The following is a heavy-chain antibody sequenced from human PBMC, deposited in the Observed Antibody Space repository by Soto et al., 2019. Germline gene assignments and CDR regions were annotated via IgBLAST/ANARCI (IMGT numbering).Heavy chain of an antibody. CDR2: ISYDGSNK. J-gene: IGHJ3*02. CDR1: GFTFSSYA. V-gene: IGHV3-30-3*01. CDR3: ARTYCGRDCPTHDAFDI. D-gene: IGHD2-21*02. Sequence: QVQLVESGGGVVQPGRSLRLSCAASGFTFSSYAMHWVRQAPGKGLEWVAVISYDGSNKYYADSVKGLFTISRDNSKKTLYLQMTCLRGEDTAVYYCARTYCGRDCPTHDAFDIWGQGTMLTVS.